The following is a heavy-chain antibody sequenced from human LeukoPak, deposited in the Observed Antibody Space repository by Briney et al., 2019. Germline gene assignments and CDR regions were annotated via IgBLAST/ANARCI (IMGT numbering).Heavy chain of an antibody. J-gene: IGHJ4*02. CDR3: ARGEQWPQGGFDY. V-gene: IGHV4-39*01. CDR2: IYYTGST. D-gene: IGHD6-19*01. Sequence: SETLSLTCTVSGDSISGSSYYWGWIRQPPGKGLEWIGSIYYTGSTYYNPSLRSRVTISVDTSRNQFSLKLSSVTAADTAVYYCARGEQWPQGGFDYWGQGTLVTVSS. CDR1: GDSISGSSYY.